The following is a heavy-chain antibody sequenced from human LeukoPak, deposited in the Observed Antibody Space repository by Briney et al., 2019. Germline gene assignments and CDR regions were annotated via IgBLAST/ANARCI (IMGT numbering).Heavy chain of an antibody. Sequence: SSETLSLTCTVSGGSISSGGYSWSWIRQPPGKGLEWIGYIYHSGSTYYNPSLKSRVTISVDRSKNQFSLKLSSVTAADTAVYYCAREWREGLDYWGQGTLVTVSS. CDR3: AREWREGLDY. J-gene: IGHJ4*02. CDR2: IYHSGST. CDR1: GGSISSGGYS. D-gene: IGHD1-26*01. V-gene: IGHV4-30-2*01.